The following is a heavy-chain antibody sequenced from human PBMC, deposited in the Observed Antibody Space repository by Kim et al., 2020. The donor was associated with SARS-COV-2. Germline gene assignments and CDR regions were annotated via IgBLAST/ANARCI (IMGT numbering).Heavy chain of an antibody. D-gene: IGHD2-21*02. V-gene: IGHV3-30*07. Sequence: SVKGRFTRSRDNSKNTLYLQMNSLRAEDTAVYYCARTECGGDCYSSAFDIWGQGTMVTVSS. J-gene: IGHJ3*02. CDR3: ARTECGGDCYSSAFDI.